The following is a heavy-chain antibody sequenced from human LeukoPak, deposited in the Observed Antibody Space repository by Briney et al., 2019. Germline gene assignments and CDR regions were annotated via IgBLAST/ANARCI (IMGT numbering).Heavy chain of an antibody. CDR1: GGSFSGYY. J-gene: IGHJ4*02. CDR2: INHSGST. Sequence: PSETLSLTCAVYGGSFSGYYWSWIRQPPGTGLEWIGEINHSGSTNYNPSLKSRVTISVDTSKNQYSLKLSSVTAADTAVYYCASVVPAAPYFDYWGQGTLVTVSS. CDR3: ASVVPAAPYFDY. V-gene: IGHV4-34*01. D-gene: IGHD2-2*01.